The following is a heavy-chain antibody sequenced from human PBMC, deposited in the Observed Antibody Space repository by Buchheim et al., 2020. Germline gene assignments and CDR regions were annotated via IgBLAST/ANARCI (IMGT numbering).Heavy chain of an antibody. V-gene: IGHV3-21*01. CDR3: ARDSSIASRPEGDHWYFDL. J-gene: IGHJ2*01. Sequence: EVQLVESGGGLVKPGGSLRLSCAASGFTFSSYSMNWVRQAPGKGLEWVSSISSSSSYIYYADSVKGRFTISRDNAKQSLYLQMNSLRAEDTAVYYCARDSSIASRPEGDHWYFDLWGRGTL. D-gene: IGHD6-6*01. CDR1: GFTFSSYS. CDR2: ISSSSSYI.